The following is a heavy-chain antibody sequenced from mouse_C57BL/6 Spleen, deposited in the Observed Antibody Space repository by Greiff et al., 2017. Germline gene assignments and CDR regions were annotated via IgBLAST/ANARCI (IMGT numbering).Heavy chain of an antibody. CDR2: IRTADSET. CDR3: AIRPSYYGSSPHFDD. V-gene: IGHV1-74*01. J-gene: IGHJ2*01. Sequence: QVQLQQPGADLVKPGASVKVSCKASGYTFTSYWMHWVKQRPGKGLEWIGRIRTADSETNYNQKFKGPATMPVDKSSSTAYMQLSSLTSEDSAVYYCAIRPSYYGSSPHFDDWGQGTTLTVSS. CDR1: GYTFTSYW. D-gene: IGHD1-1*01.